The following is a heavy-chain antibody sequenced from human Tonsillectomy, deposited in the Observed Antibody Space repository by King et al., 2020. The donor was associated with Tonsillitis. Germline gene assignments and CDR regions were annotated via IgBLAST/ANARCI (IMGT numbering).Heavy chain of an antibody. V-gene: IGHV1-2*02. Sequence: VQLVESWTEVKKPGASVKVSCKTSGYTFTEHYIHWVRQAPGQGLEWMGWINPHSGATNFAQKFLGRVTLTRDTSIRTAYMQLSRLTSDDTALFYCVVAVTGTGGLGYYFDNWGQGTLVTVSS. CDR2: INPHSGAT. CDR3: VVAVTGTGGLGYYFDN. D-gene: IGHD6-19*01. J-gene: IGHJ4*02. CDR1: GYTFTEHY.